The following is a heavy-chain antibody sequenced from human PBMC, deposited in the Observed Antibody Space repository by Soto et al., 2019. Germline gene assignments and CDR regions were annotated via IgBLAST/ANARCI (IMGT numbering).Heavy chain of an antibody. CDR2: ISGSGGST. Sequence: GGSLRLSCAASGFTFSSYAMSWVRQAPGKGLEWVSAISGSGGSTYYADSVKGRFTISRDNSKNTLYLQMNSLRAEDTAVYYCAFSLATGTDYYYYMDVWVKGTTVTVSS. CDR3: AFSLATGTDYYYYMDV. CDR1: GFTFSSYA. J-gene: IGHJ6*03. D-gene: IGHD1-7*01. V-gene: IGHV3-23*01.